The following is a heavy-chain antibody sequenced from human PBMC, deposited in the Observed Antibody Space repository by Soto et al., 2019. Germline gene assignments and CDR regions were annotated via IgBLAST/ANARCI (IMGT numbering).Heavy chain of an antibody. CDR1: GFTFSSYA. CDR3: ATGIAAAGTDY. Sequence: SGFTFSSYAMHWVRQAPGKGLEWVAVISYDGSNKYYADSVKGRFTISRDNSKNTLYLQMNSLRAEDTAVYYCATGIAAAGTDYWGQGTLVTVSS. CDR2: ISYDGSNK. J-gene: IGHJ4*02. D-gene: IGHD6-13*01. V-gene: IGHV3-30-3*02.